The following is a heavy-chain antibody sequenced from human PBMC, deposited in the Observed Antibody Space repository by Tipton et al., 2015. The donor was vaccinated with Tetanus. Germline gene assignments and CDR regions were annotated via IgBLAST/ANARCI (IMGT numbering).Heavy chain of an antibody. Sequence: GSLRLSCAASGFTFSNYAMSWVRQAPGKGLEWVSGITGGNTYYADSVKGRFTISRDNSKNTLSLQMSSLRVDDAAVYYCATHRRGDTWGQGTLVIVSS. J-gene: IGHJ5*02. CDR3: ATHRRGDT. CDR2: ITGGNT. V-gene: IGHV3-23*01. CDR1: GFTFSNYA. D-gene: IGHD2-21*01.